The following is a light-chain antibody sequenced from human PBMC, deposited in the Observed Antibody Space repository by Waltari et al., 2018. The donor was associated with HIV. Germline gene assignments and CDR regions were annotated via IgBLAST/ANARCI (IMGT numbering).Light chain of an antibody. V-gene: IGKV1-39*01. CDR1: QYINSY. Sequence: IQMTQPPSSLSASVRDRVTITCRTIQYINSYLDWYQQTPGKPPKLLIYGATTWQTGVPDRFSGSESGTEFTLTVTGLQPDDLATYYCQQPYILRHTFGQGTRLDIK. CDR3: QQPYILRHT. CDR2: GAT. J-gene: IGKJ5*01.